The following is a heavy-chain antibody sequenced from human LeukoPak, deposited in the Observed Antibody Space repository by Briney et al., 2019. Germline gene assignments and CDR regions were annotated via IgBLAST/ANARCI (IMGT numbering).Heavy chain of an antibody. CDR3: ARHMSSGYYYEDAFDI. V-gene: IGHV5-51*01. CDR2: IYPGDSDT. CDR1: GYSFTSYW. J-gene: IGHJ3*02. Sequence: GESLKISCKGSGYSFTSYWIGWVRQMPGKGLGGMEIIYPGDSDTRYSPSFQGQVTISADKSISPAYLQWSSLKASDTGMYYCARHMSSGYYYEDAFDIWGQGTMVTVSS. D-gene: IGHD3-22*01.